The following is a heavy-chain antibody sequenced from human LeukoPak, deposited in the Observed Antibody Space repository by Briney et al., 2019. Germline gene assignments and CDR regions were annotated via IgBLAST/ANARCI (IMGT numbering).Heavy chain of an antibody. J-gene: IGHJ6*03. Sequence: SQTLSLTCTVSGGSISSGSYYWSWIRQPAGKGLEWIGRIYTSGSTNYNPSLKSRVTISVDTSKNQFSLKLSSVTAADTAVYYCARDTYYYDSSGYYDYYYYYMDVWGKGTTVTISS. V-gene: IGHV4-61*02. CDR3: ARDTYYYDSSGYYDYYYYYMDV. CDR2: IYTSGST. D-gene: IGHD3-22*01. CDR1: GGSISSGSYY.